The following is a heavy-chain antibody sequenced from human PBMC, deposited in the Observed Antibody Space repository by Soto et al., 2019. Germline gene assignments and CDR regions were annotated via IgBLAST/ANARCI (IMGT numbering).Heavy chain of an antibody. CDR3: ARWRLEEFTMRSYYYGMDV. V-gene: IGHV4-59*12. CDR1: GGTISSWY. Sequence: SETLSLTCTVSGGTISSWYWSWIRQPPGKGLEWIGYIYYSGSTNCNPSLKSRVTISVDTSKNQFSLRVNSVTAADTAVYYCARWRLEEFTMRSYYYGMDVWGQGTTVTVSS. CDR2: IYYSGST. J-gene: IGHJ6*02. D-gene: IGHD3-3*01.